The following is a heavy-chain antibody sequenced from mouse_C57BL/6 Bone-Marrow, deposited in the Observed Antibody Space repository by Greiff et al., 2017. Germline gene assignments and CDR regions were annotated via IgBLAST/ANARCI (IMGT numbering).Heavy chain of an antibody. D-gene: IGHD1-1*02. V-gene: IGHV1-64*01. CDR3: ARSVLWCIDY. CDR1: GYTFTSYW. CDR2: IHPNSGST. Sequence: VQLQQPGAELVKPGASVKLSCKASGYTFTSYWMHWVKQRPGQGLEWIGMIHPNSGSTKYNEKFKSKATLTVDKSSSTAYMQLSSLTSEDSAVYYCARSVLWCIDYWGQGTTLTVSS. J-gene: IGHJ2*01.